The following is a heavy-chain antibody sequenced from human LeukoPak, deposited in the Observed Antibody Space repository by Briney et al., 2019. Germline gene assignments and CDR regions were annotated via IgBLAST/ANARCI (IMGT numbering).Heavy chain of an antibody. J-gene: IGHJ4*02. V-gene: IGHV4-39*01. CDR2: MNDSRTT. CDR1: VGSITPCSYN. D-gene: IGHD3-10*01. Sequence: SETLSLPCSVSVGSITPCSYNWGWIRQSPGKVLEWIGTMNDSRTTYEQPSLQSQVTMSVDTAKNQFSLKLTSVTAADTAVYYCARTYVSGSYKIYFEYWSQGSLVTVSS. CDR3: ARTYVSGSYKIYFEY.